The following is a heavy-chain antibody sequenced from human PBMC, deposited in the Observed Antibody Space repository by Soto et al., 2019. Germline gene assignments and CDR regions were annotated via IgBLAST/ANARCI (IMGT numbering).Heavy chain of an antibody. CDR2: ISGRGDTI. CDR1: GFTFNSYA. CDR3: AKNGDFWSWGMDV. J-gene: IGHJ6*02. V-gene: IGHV3-23*01. Sequence: PGGSLRLSCAASGFTFNSYAMSWVRQAPGRGLEWVSGISGRGDTINYTDSVKGRFTVSRDNSKNTLYLQMNSLRVEDTAIYYCAKNGDFWSWGMDVWGLGTTVTVS. D-gene: IGHD3-3*01.